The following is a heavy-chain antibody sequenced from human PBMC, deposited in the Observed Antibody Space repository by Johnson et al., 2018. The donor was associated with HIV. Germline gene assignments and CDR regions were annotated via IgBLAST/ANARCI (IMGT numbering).Heavy chain of an antibody. Sequence: QVQLVESGGGVVQPGRSLRLSCAASGFTFSNYAMHWVRQAPGKGLEWVAVIRYDGNNKYYVDSVKGRFTISRDNAKNSVFLHMDSLRAEDTAVYYCARDPELDYFNNRAFDIWGQGTMVTVSS. D-gene: IGHD3-22*01. CDR2: IRYDGNNK. CDR3: ARDPELDYFNNRAFDI. J-gene: IGHJ3*02. V-gene: IGHV3-33*01. CDR1: GFTFSNYA.